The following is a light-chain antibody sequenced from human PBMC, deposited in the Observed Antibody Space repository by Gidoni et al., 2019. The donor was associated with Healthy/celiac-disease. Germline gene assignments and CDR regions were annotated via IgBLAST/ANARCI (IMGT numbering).Light chain of an antibody. V-gene: IGKV3-20*01. Sequence: EIVLTQSPGTLSLSPGERATLSCRASQSVSSSYLAWYQQKPGQAPRLLIYGASSRATGIPDRFSGSGSGTDFTLTISRLEPEDFAVYYCQQYAAFGQXTKVEIK. J-gene: IGKJ1*01. CDR2: GAS. CDR1: QSVSSSY. CDR3: QQYAA.